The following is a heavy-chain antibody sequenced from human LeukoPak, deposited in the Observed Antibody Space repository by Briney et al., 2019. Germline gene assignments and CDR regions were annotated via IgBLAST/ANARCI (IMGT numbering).Heavy chain of an antibody. CDR2: IIPIFGIA. CDR1: VGTFSSYA. CDR3: ARGGAAAGNYYYYYGMDV. Sequence: GASVKVSCKASVGTFSSYAISWVRQAPGQGLEWMGRIIPIFGIANYAQKFQGRVTITADKSTSTAYMELSSLRSEDTAVYYCARGGAAAGNYYYYYGMDVWGQGTTVTVSS. D-gene: IGHD6-13*01. V-gene: IGHV1-69*10. J-gene: IGHJ6*02.